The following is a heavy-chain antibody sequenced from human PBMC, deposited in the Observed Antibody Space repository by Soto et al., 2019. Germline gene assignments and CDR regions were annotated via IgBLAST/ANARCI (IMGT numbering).Heavy chain of an antibody. Sequence: GGSLRLSCAASGFTFSTYPMSCVRQAPGKGLEWVSGIRGSGISTYYTDSVKGRFTISRDNSKNTVFLQMNSLRDEDTAVYYCVKPPVITASYYYYDMDVWGQGTTVTRLL. V-gene: IGHV3-23*01. CDR3: VKPPVITASYYYYDMDV. J-gene: IGHJ6*02. CDR2: IRGSGIST. D-gene: IGHD4-4*01. CDR1: GFTFSTYP.